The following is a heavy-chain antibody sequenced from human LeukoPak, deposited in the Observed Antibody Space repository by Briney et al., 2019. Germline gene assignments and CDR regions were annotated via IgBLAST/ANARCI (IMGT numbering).Heavy chain of an antibody. CDR2: IIPIFGTA. Sequence: SVKVSCKASGGTFSSYAISWVRQAPGQGLEWMGGIIPIFGTANYAQKFPGKVTITADESTSTAYMELSSLRSEDTAVYYCARDPSNTSGYYIYFDYWGQGTLVTVSS. CDR1: GGTFSSYA. J-gene: IGHJ4*02. CDR3: ARDPSNTSGYYIYFDY. D-gene: IGHD6-19*01. V-gene: IGHV1-69*13.